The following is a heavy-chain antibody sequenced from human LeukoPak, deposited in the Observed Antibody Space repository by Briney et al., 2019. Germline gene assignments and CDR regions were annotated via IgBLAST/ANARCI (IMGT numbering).Heavy chain of an antibody. V-gene: IGHV3-73*01. D-gene: IGHD1-26*01. Sequence: PGGSLTLPCEGSGFIFSECAIHWVRQASGKGLEWVGRIDTRGKGSATAYAASVRGRFTLSRDDSKSTAYLQMSSLKTEDTAAYFCTRDGGSWSHLDYWGQGGLVTVSS. J-gene: IGHJ4*02. CDR3: TRDGGSWSHLDY. CDR2: IDTRGKGSAT. CDR1: GFIFSECA.